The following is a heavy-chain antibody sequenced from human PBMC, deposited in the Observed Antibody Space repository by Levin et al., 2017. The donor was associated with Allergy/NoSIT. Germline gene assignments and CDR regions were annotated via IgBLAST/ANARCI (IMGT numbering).Heavy chain of an antibody. CDR3: ATVGAVRAWARY. Sequence: GGSLRLSCTASGLTFGDYAVSWFRQAPGKGLEWVGFIRSEAYGATTEYAASVKGRFTISRDDSKSITYLQLDSLKTEDAAIFYCATVGAVRAWARYWGQGALVTVSS. CDR2: IRSEAYGATT. CDR1: GLTFGDYA. J-gene: IGHJ4*02. V-gene: IGHV3-49*03. D-gene: IGHD3-16*01.